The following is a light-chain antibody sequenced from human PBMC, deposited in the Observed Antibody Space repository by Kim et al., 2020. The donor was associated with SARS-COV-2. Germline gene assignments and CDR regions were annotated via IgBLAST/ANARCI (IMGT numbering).Light chain of an antibody. Sequence: SVTIACTGNSSDVGGYNYVSWYQQHPGKAPKLMIYDVSKRPSGVPDRVSGSKSGNTASLTISGLQAEDEADYYCCSYAGSYTNWVFGGGTQLTVL. J-gene: IGLJ3*02. V-gene: IGLV2-11*01. CDR2: DVS. CDR3: CSYAGSYTNWV. CDR1: SSDVGGYNY.